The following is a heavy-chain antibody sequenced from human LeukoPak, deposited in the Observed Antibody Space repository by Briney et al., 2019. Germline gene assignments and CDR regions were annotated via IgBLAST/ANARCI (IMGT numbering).Heavy chain of an antibody. CDR2: IGTAGDT. Sequence: PGGSLRLSCAASGFTFSSYDMHWVRQATGKGLEWVSAIGTAGDTYYPGSVKGRFTISRENAKNSLYLQMNSLRAGDTAVYYCAREGRRDGYNHAFDIWGQGTMVTVSS. CDR3: AREGRRDGYNHAFDI. J-gene: IGHJ3*02. CDR1: GFTFSSYD. V-gene: IGHV3-13*01. D-gene: IGHD5-24*01.